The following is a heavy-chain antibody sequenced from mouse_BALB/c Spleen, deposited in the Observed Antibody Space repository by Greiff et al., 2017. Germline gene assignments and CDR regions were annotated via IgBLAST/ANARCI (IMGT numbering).Heavy chain of an antibody. D-gene: IGHD2-14*01. Sequence: EVKLMESGPSLVKPSQTLSLTCSVTGDSITSGYWNWIRKFPGNKLEYMGYISYSGSTYYNPSLKSRISITRDTSKNQYYLQLNSVTTEDTATYYCARYRRYDWYFDVWGAGTTVTVSS. V-gene: IGHV3-8*02. CDR1: GDSITSGY. CDR3: ARYRRYDWYFDV. CDR2: ISYSGST. J-gene: IGHJ1*01.